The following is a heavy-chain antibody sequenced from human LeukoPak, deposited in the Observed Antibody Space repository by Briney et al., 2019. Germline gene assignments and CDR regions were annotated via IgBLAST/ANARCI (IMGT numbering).Heavy chain of an antibody. V-gene: IGHV4-61*02. J-gene: IGHJ4*02. CDR2: IYTSGNT. CDR1: SGSISSGSYY. D-gene: IGHD1-7*01. CDR3: ARDMTGTASLDY. Sequence: SETLSLTCTVSSGSISSGSYYWSWIRQPAGKGLEWIGRIYTSGNTNYNPSLNSRVTVSVDTSKNQFSLKLSSVTAADTAVYYCARDMTGTASLDYWGQGTLVTVSS.